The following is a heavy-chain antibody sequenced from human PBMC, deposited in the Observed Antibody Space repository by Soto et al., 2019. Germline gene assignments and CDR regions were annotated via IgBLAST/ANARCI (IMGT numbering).Heavy chain of an antibody. V-gene: IGHV3-23*01. J-gene: IGHJ6*02. CDR3: TRRTMIILMVYILGGMDV. CDR2: ISGSGDGT. CDR1: GFTVGSHA. D-gene: IGHD2-8*01. Sequence: PRGSLRLSCAASGFTVGSHAMSWVRQAPGKGLEWVSSISGSGDGTYYGDSVKGRFTISRDSPSSTLYLQMDKLRGDDTAVYFCTRRTMIILMVYILGGMDVWGQGTTVTVS.